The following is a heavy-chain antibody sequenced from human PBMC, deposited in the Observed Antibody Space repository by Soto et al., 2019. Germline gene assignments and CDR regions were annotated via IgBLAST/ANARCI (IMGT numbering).Heavy chain of an antibody. CDR3: ARDRPYGDPNWFDP. Sequence: QVQLVESGGGVVQPGGSLSLSCATSGFTFTSFTMHWVRQAPGKGPEGIAVLSYDGARTDYADAVKGRFTISRDTSKNTLYLQMNNLRPDDTAMYYCARDRPYGDPNWFDPWGQGTLVTVSS. CDR2: LSYDGART. J-gene: IGHJ5*02. CDR1: GFTFTSFT. V-gene: IGHV3-30-3*01. D-gene: IGHD4-17*01.